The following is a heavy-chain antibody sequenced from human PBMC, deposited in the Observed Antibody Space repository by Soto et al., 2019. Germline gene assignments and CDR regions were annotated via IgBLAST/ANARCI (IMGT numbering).Heavy chain of an antibody. CDR1: GFAFSNYA. CDR2: ISGSGGNT. CDR3: AMLNSGSNSYRGMDF. Sequence: LRLSCAPSGFAFSNYAMNWVRQAPGKGLEWVSVISGSGGNTFYTDSVKGRFTISRDNSKNTLYLQMNSLRAEDTAIYYCAMLNSGSNSYRGMDFWGQGTTVTVSS. J-gene: IGHJ6*02. D-gene: IGHD1-26*01. V-gene: IGHV3-23*01.